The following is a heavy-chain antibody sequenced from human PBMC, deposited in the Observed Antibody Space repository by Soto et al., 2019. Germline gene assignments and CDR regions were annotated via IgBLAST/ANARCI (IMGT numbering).Heavy chain of an antibody. D-gene: IGHD6-19*01. CDR1: GFTFDDYG. V-gene: IGHV3-20*01. CDR3: ASLGGEAVAGYFDY. Sequence: EVQLVESGGGVVRPGGSLRLSCAASGFTFDDYGMSWVRQAPGKGLEWVSGINWNGGSTGYADSVKGRFTISRDNAKNPLYLQMNSLRAGDTALYDCASLGGEAVAGYFDYWGQGTLVTVS. J-gene: IGHJ4*02. CDR2: INWNGGST.